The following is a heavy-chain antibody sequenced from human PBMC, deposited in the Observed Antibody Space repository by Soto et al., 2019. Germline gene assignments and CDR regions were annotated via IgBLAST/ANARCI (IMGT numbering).Heavy chain of an antibody. D-gene: IGHD3-9*01. CDR2: INPSGGST. V-gene: IGHV1-46*03. J-gene: IGHJ4*01. Sequence: ASVKVSCKASGYTFTSYGISWVRQAPGQGLEWMGIINPSGGSTSYAQKFQGRVTMTRDTSTSTVYMELSSLRSEDTAVYYCARGMGEVRYFDWLSALDYFDYWG. CDR3: ARGMGEVRYFDWLSALDYFDY. CDR1: GYTFTSYG.